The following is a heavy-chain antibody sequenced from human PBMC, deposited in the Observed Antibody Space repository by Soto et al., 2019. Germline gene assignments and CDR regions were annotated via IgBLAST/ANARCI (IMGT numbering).Heavy chain of an antibody. D-gene: IGHD1-20*01. CDR2: ISVSGTTI. V-gene: IGHV3-48*03. CDR1: GFTFSRYA. J-gene: IGHJ5*02. CDR3: ARGNGYNANYDP. Sequence: GGSLRLSCAASGFTFSRYAMNWVRQAPGKGLEWVSYISVSGTTIYADSVKGRFTISRDNAENSLFLQMNSLRVEDTAVYYCARGNGYNANYDPWGQGTLVTVSS.